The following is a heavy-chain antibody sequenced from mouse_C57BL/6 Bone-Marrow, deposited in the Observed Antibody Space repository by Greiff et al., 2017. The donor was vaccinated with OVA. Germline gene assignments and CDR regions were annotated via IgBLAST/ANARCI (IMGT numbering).Heavy chain of an antibody. CDR3: ARGLLWLPYFDY. CDR2: INPNNGGT. D-gene: IGHD2-2*01. V-gene: IGHV1-26*01. J-gene: IGHJ2*01. Sequence: EVQLQQSGPELVKPGASVKISCKASGYTFTDYYMNWVKQSHGKSLEWIGDINPNNGGTSYNQKFKGKATLTVDKSSSTAYMELRSLTSEDSAVYYCARGLLWLPYFDYWGQGTTLTVSS. CDR1: GYTFTDYY.